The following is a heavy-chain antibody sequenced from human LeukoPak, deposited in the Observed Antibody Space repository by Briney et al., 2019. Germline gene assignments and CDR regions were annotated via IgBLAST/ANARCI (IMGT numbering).Heavy chain of an antibody. J-gene: IGHJ4*02. Sequence: PGGSLRLSCAASGFTFSSYLMSWVRQAPGKGLEWVANIKQDGSEKYYVDSVKGRFTISRDNAKNSLYLQMNSLRAEDTALYYCASGIAAAHYLNPIFDYWGQGTLVTVSS. D-gene: IGHD6-13*01. CDR1: GFTFSSYL. V-gene: IGHV3-7*01. CDR2: IKQDGSEK. CDR3: ASGIAAAHYLNPIFDY.